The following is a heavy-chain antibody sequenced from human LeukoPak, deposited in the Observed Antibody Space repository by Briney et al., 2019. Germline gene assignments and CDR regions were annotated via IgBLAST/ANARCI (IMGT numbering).Heavy chain of an antibody. V-gene: IGHV3-21*01. CDR3: ARAGRGSGAFDI. Sequence: GGSLRLSCAASGFTFSSYSMNWVRQAPGKGLEWVSSISSSSSYIHYADSVKGRFTISRDNAKNSLYLQMNSLRAEDTAVYYCARAGRGSGAFDIWGQGTMVTVSS. CDR1: GFTFSSYS. CDR2: ISSSSSYI. J-gene: IGHJ3*02. D-gene: IGHD1-14*01.